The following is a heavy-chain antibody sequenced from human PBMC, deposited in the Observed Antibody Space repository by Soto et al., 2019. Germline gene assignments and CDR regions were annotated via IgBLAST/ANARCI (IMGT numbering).Heavy chain of an antibody. D-gene: IGHD3-10*01. J-gene: IGHJ6*02. CDR3: ARSGVFYYYYGMDV. V-gene: IGHV3-21*01. Sequence: GGSLRLSCAASGFTFSSYSMNWVRQAPGKGLEWVSSISSSSSYIYYADSVKGRFTISRDNAKNSLYLQMNSLRAEDTAVYYCARSGVFYYYYGMDVWGQGTTVTVSS. CDR1: GFTFSSYS. CDR2: ISSSSSYI.